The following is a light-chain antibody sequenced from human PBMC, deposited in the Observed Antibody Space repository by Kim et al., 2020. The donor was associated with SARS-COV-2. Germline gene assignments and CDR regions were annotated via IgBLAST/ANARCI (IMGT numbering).Light chain of an antibody. Sequence: AVGHTVRSTCNGDSLGFYYAGWYQQQPGPAPMHIVYDKNNRPPGIPDRFSGSTSGSTASLTITGAQAEDEADYYCGSRDSDNHLGLFGGGTQLTVL. CDR3: GSRDSDNHLGL. V-gene: IGLV3-19*01. CDR1: SLGFYY. CDR2: DKN. J-gene: IGLJ2*01.